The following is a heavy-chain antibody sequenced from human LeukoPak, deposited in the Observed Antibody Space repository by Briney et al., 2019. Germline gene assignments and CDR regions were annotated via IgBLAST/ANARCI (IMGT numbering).Heavy chain of an antibody. D-gene: IGHD3-10*01. V-gene: IGHV4-34*01. CDR3: ARGYYYGSGRQDY. CDR1: GGSFSGYY. J-gene: IGHJ4*02. CDR2: INHSGST. Sequence: SETLSLTCAVYGGSFSGYYWSWIRQPPGKGLEWIGEINHSGSTNYNPSLKSRVTISVDTSKNQFSLKLSSVTAADTAVYYCARGYYYGSGRQDYWGQGTLVTVSS.